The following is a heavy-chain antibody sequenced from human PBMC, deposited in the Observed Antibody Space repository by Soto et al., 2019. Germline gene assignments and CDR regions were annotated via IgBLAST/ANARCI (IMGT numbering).Heavy chain of an antibody. Sequence: QVQLVESGGGLVKPGGSLRLSCAASGFTFSDYYMSWIRQAPGKGLEWVSYISSSGSTIYYADSVKGRFTISRDNAKNSLYLQMNSLRAEDTAVYYCARCLNWYSSSWSIYYYYGMDVWGQGTTVTVSS. CDR1: GFTFSDYY. D-gene: IGHD6-13*01. CDR2: ISSSGSTI. CDR3: ARCLNWYSSSWSIYYYYGMDV. J-gene: IGHJ6*02. V-gene: IGHV3-11*01.